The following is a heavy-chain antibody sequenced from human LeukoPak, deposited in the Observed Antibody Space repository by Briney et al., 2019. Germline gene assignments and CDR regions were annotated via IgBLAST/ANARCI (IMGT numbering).Heavy chain of an antibody. CDR2: ISSGGSTI. CDR3: SRRAAAGRWFDY. D-gene: IGHD6-13*01. Sequence: PGGSLRLSCAVSGFTFSDYYMSWIRQAPGKGLEWVSYISSGGSTISHADSVKGRFTISRDHAENSLYLQMNSLRAEDTTVYYWSRRAAAGRWFDYLGQGTLGTGSS. V-gene: IGHV3-11*01. CDR1: GFTFSDYY. J-gene: IGHJ4*02.